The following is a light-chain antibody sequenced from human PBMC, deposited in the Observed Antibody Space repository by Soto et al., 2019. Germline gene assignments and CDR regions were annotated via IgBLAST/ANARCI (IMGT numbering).Light chain of an antibody. V-gene: IGLV1-44*01. CDR2: SNN. Sequence: QSVLTQPPSASGTPGQRVTISCSGSSSNIGSNTVNWYQQLPGTAPKLLIYSNNQRPSGVPDRFSGSKSGTSASLAFSGLQSGDEADYYCAAWDDSLNGYVFGTGTKLTVL. CDR3: AAWDDSLNGYV. J-gene: IGLJ1*01. CDR1: SSNIGSNT.